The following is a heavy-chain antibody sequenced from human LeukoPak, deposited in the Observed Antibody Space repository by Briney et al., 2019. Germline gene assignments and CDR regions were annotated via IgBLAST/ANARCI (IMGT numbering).Heavy chain of an antibody. CDR3: ARVRDLTGYYNLDY. CDR1: AFTFSSYG. J-gene: IGHJ4*02. Sequence: GGSLRLSCTASAFTFSSYGMNWVRQAPGKGLEWVSYISSSSSTIYYADSVKGRFTISRDNAKNSLYLQMNSLRDEDTAVYYCARVRDLTGYYNLDYWGQGTLVTVSS. V-gene: IGHV3-48*02. CDR2: ISSSSSTI. D-gene: IGHD3-9*01.